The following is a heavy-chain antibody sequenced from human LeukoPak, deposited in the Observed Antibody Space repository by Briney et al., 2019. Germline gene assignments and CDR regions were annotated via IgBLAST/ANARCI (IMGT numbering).Heavy chain of an antibody. V-gene: IGHV1-18*01. CDR2: ISAYNGNT. CDR1: GYTFTSYG. D-gene: IGHD1-26*01. Sequence: ASVKVSCKASGYTFTSYGISWVRQAPGQGLEWMGWISAYNGNTNYAQKLQGRVTMTTDTSTSTAYMELRSLRSEDTAVYYCARKWAHSGSYPQGFDYWGQGTLVTVSS. CDR3: ARKWAHSGSYPQGFDY. J-gene: IGHJ4*02.